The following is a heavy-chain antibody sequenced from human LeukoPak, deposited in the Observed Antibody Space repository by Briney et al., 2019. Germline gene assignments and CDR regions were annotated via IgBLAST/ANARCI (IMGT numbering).Heavy chain of an antibody. CDR3: TTDLTVTTFDY. CDR1: GFTFSNAW. D-gene: IGHD4-17*01. J-gene: IGHJ4*02. CDR2: IKSKTDGGTT. V-gene: IGHV3-15*01. Sequence: GGSLRLSCAASGFTFSNAWMSWVRQAPGKGLGWVGRIKSKTDGGTTDYAAPVKGRFTISRDDSKNTLYLQMNSLKTEDTAVYYCTTDLTVTTFDYWGQGTLVTVSS.